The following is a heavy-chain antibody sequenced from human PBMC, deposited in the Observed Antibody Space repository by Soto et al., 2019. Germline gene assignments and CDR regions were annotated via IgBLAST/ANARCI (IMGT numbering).Heavy chain of an antibody. V-gene: IGHV4-4*02. D-gene: IGHD3-10*01. CDR1: GGSIRSSNW. CDR3: AAEGRGMVRGVIDAFDI. J-gene: IGHJ3*02. Sequence: QVQLQESGPGLVKPSGTLSLTCAVSGGSIRSSNWWSWVRQPPGKGLEWIGEIYHSGGTNYNPSLKSRVTISVDNSKNQFSLKLSSVTAAATALYYCAAEGRGMVRGVIDAFDIWGQGTMVTVSS. CDR2: IYHSGGT.